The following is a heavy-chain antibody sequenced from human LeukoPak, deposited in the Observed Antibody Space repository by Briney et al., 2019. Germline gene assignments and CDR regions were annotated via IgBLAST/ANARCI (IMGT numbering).Heavy chain of an antibody. J-gene: IGHJ4*02. CDR1: GGSFSGYY. D-gene: IGHD3-10*01. Sequence: SETLSLTCAVYGGSFSGYYWSWIRQPPGKGLEWIGEINHSGSTNYNPSLKSRVTISVDTSKNQFSLKLSSVTAADTAVYYCARLKRFGELALDYWGQGTLVTVSS. CDR2: INHSGST. CDR3: ARLKRFGELALDY. V-gene: IGHV4-34*01.